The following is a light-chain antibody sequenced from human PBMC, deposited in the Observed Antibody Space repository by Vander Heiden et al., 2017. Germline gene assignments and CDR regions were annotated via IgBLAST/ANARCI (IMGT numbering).Light chain of an antibody. CDR2: GAS. J-gene: IGKJ4*01. Sequence: EIVMTQSPATLSVSPGERATLSCRASQSVSSNLAWYQQKPGQAPRLLIYGASTRATGIPARFSGSGYGTEFTLTISSRQSEDLAVYYCQQHNYWPPLTFGGGTKVEIK. CDR1: QSVSSN. CDR3: QQHNYWPPLT. V-gene: IGKV3-15*01.